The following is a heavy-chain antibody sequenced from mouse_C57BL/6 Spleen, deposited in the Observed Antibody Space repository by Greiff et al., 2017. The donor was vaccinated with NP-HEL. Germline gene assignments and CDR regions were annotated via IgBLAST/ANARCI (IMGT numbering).Heavy chain of an antibody. CDR3: VSGITTVGAGFGD. Sequence: EVQLVESGGGLVQPKGSLKLSCAASGFSFNTYAMNWVRQAPGKGLEWVARIRSKSNNYATYYAESVKDRFTISRDDSESMLYLHMNNLKTEDTAMYDCVSGITTVGAGFGDWGQGTTLTVSS. CDR2: IRSKSNNYAT. J-gene: IGHJ2*01. D-gene: IGHD1-1*01. CDR1: GFSFNTYA. V-gene: IGHV10-1*01.